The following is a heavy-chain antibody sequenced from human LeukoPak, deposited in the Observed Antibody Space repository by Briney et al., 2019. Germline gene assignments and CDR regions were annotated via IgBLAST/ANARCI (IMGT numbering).Heavy chain of an antibody. J-gene: IGHJ1*01. D-gene: IGHD3-3*01. CDR1: GFTFSSYS. V-gene: IGHV3-48*01. CDR2: ISSTSTTI. CDR3: AKPPTHYDFWSGYYRFQH. Sequence: GGPLRLSCADSGFTFSSYSMNWVRQAPGKGLEWVSYISSTSTTIYYADSVKGRFTISRDNSKNTLYLQMNSLRAEDTAGYYCAKPPTHYDFWSGYYRFQHWGQGTLLTVSS.